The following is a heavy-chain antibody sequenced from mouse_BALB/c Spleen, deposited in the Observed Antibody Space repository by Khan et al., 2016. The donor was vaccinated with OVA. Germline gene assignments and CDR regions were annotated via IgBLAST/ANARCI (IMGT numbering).Heavy chain of an antibody. V-gene: IGHV1S41*01. CDR1: GYTFTSYW. CDR3: ARENYSGRSCYAMDY. D-gene: IGHD1-1*01. J-gene: IGHJ4*01. Sequence: DLVKPGASVKLSCKASGYTFTSYWINWIKQRPGQGLEWIGRIGPGSSSAYYNDMFKGKATLTVDTSSSTAYIQLSSLSSEDAAVYFCARENYSGRSCYAMDYWGQGTSVTVSA. CDR2: IGPGSSSA.